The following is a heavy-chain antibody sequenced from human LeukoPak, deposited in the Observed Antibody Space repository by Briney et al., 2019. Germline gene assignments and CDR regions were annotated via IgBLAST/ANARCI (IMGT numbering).Heavy chain of an antibody. D-gene: IGHD1-14*01. CDR2: INEDGSEK. V-gene: IGHV3-7*01. J-gene: IGHJ4*02. CDR3: ARGGVRRGYYDY. Sequence: GGSLRLSCAASGFSFGNYWMKWVRQDPVKGLEWVANINEDGSEKYYVDSVRGRFTISRDNAKNSLYLQMNSLRTEDTAVYYCARGGVRRGYYDYWGQGTLVTVSS. CDR1: GFSFGNYW.